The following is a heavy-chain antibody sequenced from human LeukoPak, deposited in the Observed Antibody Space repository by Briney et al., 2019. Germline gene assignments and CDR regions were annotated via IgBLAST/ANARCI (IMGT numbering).Heavy chain of an antibody. D-gene: IGHD5-24*01. J-gene: IGHJ6*02. CDR2: INHSGST. CDR1: GGSFSGYY. V-gene: IGHV4-34*01. CDR3: ARMDRDGYNKDYYGMDV. Sequence: SETLSLTCAVYGGSFSGYYWSWIRQPPGKGLEWIGEINHSGSTNYNPSLKSRVTISVDTSKNQFSLKLSSVTAADTAVYYCARMDRDGYNKDYYGMDVWAKGPRSPSP.